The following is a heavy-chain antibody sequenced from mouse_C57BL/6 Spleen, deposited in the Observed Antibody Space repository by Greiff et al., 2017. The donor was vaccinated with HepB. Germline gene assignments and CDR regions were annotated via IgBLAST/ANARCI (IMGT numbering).Heavy chain of an antibody. D-gene: IGHD2-4*01. CDR3: ARSYDYDVPWFAY. V-gene: IGHV1-50*01. CDR2: IDPSDSYT. Sequence: QVQLQQPGAELVKPGASVKLSCKASGYTFTSYWMQWVKQRPGQGLEWIGEIDPSDSYTNYNQKFKGKATLTVDTSSSTAYMQLSRLTSEDSAVYYCARSYDYDVPWFAYWGQGTLVTVSA. CDR1: GYTFTSYW. J-gene: IGHJ3*01.